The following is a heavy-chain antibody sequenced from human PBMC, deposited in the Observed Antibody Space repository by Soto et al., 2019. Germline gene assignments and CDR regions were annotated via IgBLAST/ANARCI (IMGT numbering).Heavy chain of an antibody. V-gene: IGHV4-4*02. D-gene: IGHD3-10*01. CDR3: ARGSLWFGNPIDY. CDR1: GGSISSSNW. J-gene: IGHJ4*02. Sequence: SETLSLTCAVSGGSISSSNWWSWVRQPPGKGLEWIGEIYHSGSTNYNPSLKSRVTISVDKSKNQFSLKLSSVTAADTAVYYCARGSLWFGNPIDYWGQGXLVTVYS. CDR2: IYHSGST.